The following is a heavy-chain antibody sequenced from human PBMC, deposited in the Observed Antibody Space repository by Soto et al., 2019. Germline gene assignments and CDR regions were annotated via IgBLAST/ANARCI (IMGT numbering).Heavy chain of an antibody. CDR1: GYTFTGYY. V-gene: IGHV1-2*04. CDR2: INPNSGGT. CDR3: ARGRYDILTGRGPCFDD. D-gene: IGHD3-9*01. Sequence: ASVKVSCKASGYTFTGYYMHWVRQAPGQGLEWMGWINPNSGGTNYAQKFQGWVTMIRDTSISTAYMELSRLRSDDTAGYYCARGRYDILTGRGPCFDDWGQGSLVTVSS. J-gene: IGHJ4*02.